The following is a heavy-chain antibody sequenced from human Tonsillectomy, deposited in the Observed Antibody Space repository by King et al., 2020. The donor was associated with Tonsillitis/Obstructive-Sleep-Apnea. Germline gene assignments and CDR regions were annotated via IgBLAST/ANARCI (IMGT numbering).Heavy chain of an antibody. D-gene: IGHD5-18*01. V-gene: IGHV1-46*01. CDR3: ARGNADTESAEYFQH. CDR2: ISPSGGRA. Sequence: QLVQSGAEVKKPGASVKVSCKASGYTFTNYYMNWVRQAPGQGLEWMAIISPSGGRASYAEKFLGRVTMTRDTATSTFYMELRSLRSEDTAMYYCARGNADTESAEYFQHWGQGTLVTVSS. CDR1: GYTFTNYY. J-gene: IGHJ1*01.